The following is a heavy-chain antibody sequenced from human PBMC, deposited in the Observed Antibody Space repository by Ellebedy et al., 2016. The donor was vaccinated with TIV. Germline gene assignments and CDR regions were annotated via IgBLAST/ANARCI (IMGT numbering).Heavy chain of an antibody. CDR1: GGSMSSYY. Sequence: SETLSLXXTVSGGSMSSYYWSWIRQPPGKGLEWIGYIYYSGSTNYNPSLKSRVTISVDTSKNQFSLKLSSVTAADTAVYYCARNNPSDLRLRSYYYYGMDVWGQGTTVTVSS. CDR2: IYYSGST. J-gene: IGHJ6*02. V-gene: IGHV4-59*01. D-gene: IGHD5-12*01. CDR3: ARNNPSDLRLRSYYYYGMDV.